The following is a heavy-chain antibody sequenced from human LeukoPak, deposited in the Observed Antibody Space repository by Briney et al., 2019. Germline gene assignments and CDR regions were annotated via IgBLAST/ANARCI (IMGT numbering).Heavy chain of an antibody. CDR2: FDPEDGET. D-gene: IGHD2-2*01. V-gene: IGHV1-24*01. Sequence: GAPVKVSCKVSGYTLTELSMHWVRQAPGRGLEWMGGFDPEDGETIYAQKFQGRVTMTEDTSRDTAYMELSSLRSEDTAVYYCASNLYQLVCGAEYFQHWGQGTLVIVSS. CDR3: ASNLYQLVCGAEYFQH. J-gene: IGHJ1*01. CDR1: GYTLTELS.